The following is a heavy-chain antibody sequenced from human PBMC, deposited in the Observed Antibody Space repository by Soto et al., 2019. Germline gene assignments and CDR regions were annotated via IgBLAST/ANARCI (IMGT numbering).Heavy chain of an antibody. D-gene: IGHD5-12*01. V-gene: IGHV1-69*01. Sequence: QVQLVQSGAEVKKPGSSVKVSCKASGGTFSSYAISWVRQAPGQGLEWMGGIIPIFGTANYAQKFQGRVTINADESTSTAYMELSSLRSEDTAVYYCAREKRGYSGYDTPPRYFDYWGQGTLVTVSS. CDR3: AREKRGYSGYDTPPRYFDY. J-gene: IGHJ4*02. CDR1: GGTFSSYA. CDR2: IIPIFGTA.